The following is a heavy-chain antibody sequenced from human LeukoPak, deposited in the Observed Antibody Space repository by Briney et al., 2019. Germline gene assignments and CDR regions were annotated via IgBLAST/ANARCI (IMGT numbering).Heavy chain of an antibody. CDR1: GFTFGDYA. CDR3: TRDQTPYY. V-gene: IGHV3-49*04. J-gene: IGHJ4*02. Sequence: GGSLRLSCTASGFTFGDYAMTWVRQAPGKGLEWVGFIASETYGGTAEYAASVKGRFTISRDDSKSIAYLQRNSLKTEDTAVYYCTRDQTPYYWGQGTGVSVSS. CDR2: IASETYGGTA.